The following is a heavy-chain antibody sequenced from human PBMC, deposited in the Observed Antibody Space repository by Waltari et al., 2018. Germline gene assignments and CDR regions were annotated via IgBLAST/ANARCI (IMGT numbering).Heavy chain of an antibody. CDR1: GGSISSDS. D-gene: IGHD2-2*01. J-gene: IGHJ4*02. CDR3: ARGRVVVPAATDGYYFDY. V-gene: IGHV4-59*01. CDR2: IYYSGST. Sequence: QVQLQESGPGLVKPSATLSLTCTVSGGSISSDSWSWIRQPPGKGLEWIGYIYYSGSTNYNPSLKSRVTISVDTSKNQFSLKLSSVTAADTAVYYCARGRVVVPAATDGYYFDYWGQGTLVTVSS.